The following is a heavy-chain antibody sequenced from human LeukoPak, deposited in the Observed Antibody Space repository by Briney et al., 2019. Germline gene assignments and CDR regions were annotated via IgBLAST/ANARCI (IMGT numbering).Heavy chain of an antibody. J-gene: IGHJ4*02. D-gene: IGHD3-10*01. CDR2: IDWDDDK. CDR1: GFSLSTSGMC. Sequence: SGPTLVNPTQTLTLTCTFSGFSLSTSGMCVSWIRQPPGKALEWLAHIDWDDDKYYSTSLKTRLTISKDTSKNRVVLTMTNMDPVDTATYFCAWGFDYGSGTQYYFDYWGQGTLVTVSS. CDR3: AWGFDYGSGTQYYFDY. V-gene: IGHV2-70*01.